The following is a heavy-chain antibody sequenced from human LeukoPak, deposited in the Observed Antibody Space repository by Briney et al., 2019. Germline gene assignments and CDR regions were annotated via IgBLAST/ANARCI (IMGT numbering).Heavy chain of an antibody. V-gene: IGHV3-11*01. J-gene: IGHJ4*02. D-gene: IGHD1-1*01. CDR2: ISNSGDTI. CDR1: GFTFSDFY. CDR3: SRAPHWSSFSVPPDDY. Sequence: GGSLRLSCAASGFTFSDFYMTWIRQAPGKGLEWISYISNSGDTIYYADSVKGRFTVSRDNAKNSLHLQMNSLRAEDTAVYYCSRAPHWSSFSVPPDDYWGQGTLVTVSS.